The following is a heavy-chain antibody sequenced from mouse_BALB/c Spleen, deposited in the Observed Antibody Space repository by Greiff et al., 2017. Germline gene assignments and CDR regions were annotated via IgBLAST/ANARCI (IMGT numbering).Heavy chain of an antibody. CDR2: ISSGGST. Sequence: EVQVVESGGGLVKPGGSLKLSCAASGFTFSSYAMSWVRQTPEKRLEWVASISSGGSTYYPDSVKGGFTISRDNARYILYLQMSSLRSEDTAMYYCARGLVWGSMDDWGQGTSVTVSS. J-gene: IGHJ4*01. V-gene: IGHV5-6-5*01. CDR1: GFTFSSYA. CDR3: ARGLVWGSMDD. D-gene: IGHD2-10*02.